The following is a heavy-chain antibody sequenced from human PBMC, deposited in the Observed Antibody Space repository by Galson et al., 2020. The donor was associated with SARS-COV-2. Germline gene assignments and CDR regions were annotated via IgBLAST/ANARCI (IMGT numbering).Heavy chain of an antibody. CDR3: ARVLTGTLDDAFDF. CDR1: GYTFIDYF. CDR2: IDPNSGGT. V-gene: IGHV1-2*04. Sequence: ASVKVSCKASGYTFIDYFIHWVRQAPGQGLEWMGWIDPNSGGTNYAKRFQGWVTLTSDTSVTTVYMELSGLRSDDPAVYYCARVLTGTLDDAFDFWGQGTMVAVSS. D-gene: IGHD1-1*01. J-gene: IGHJ3*01.